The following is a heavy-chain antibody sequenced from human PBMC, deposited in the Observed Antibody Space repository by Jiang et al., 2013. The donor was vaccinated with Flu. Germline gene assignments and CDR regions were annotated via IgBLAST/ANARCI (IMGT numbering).Heavy chain of an antibody. CDR2: LWHDGSNK. CDR3: ATLRGSTYDTYLADY. CDR1: GFTFSYYV. Sequence: VVQPGGSLRLSCAASGFTFSYYVMHWVRQSPGKGLEWVASLWHDGSNKFYADSVRGRFTISRDNSRNTLYLQMNSLRPEDTSVYYCATLRGSTYDTYLADYWGQGTLVTVSS. J-gene: IGHJ4*02. D-gene: IGHD2-2*01. V-gene: IGHV3-30*02.